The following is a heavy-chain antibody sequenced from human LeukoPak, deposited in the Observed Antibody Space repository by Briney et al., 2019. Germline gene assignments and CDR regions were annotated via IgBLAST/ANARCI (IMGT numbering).Heavy chain of an antibody. CDR2: IYYSGST. CDR1: GGSISSYY. J-gene: IGHJ5*02. V-gene: IGHV4-59*12. D-gene: IGHD3-22*01. CDR3: ARDEYYYDSSGYFNWFDP. Sequence: PSETLSLTCTVSGGSISSYYWSWIRQTPGKGLEWIGYIYYSGSTNFNPSLKSRVTISVDTSKNQFSLKLSSVTAADTAVYYCARDEYYYDSSGYFNWFDPWGQGTLVTVSS.